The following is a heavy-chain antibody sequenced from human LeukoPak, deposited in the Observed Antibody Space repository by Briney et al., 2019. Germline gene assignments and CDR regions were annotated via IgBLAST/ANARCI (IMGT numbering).Heavy chain of an antibody. CDR1: GFTVSSNE. J-gene: IGHJ4*02. D-gene: IGHD3-22*01. CDR2: ISGGST. CDR3: AKGTGSGYFQLYFDY. Sequence: GGSLRLSCAASGFTVSSNEMSWVRQAPGKGLEWVSSISGGSTYYADSRKGRFTISRDNSKNTLHLQMNSLRAEDTAVYYCAKGTGSGYFQLYFDYWGQGTLVTVSS. V-gene: IGHV3-38-3*01.